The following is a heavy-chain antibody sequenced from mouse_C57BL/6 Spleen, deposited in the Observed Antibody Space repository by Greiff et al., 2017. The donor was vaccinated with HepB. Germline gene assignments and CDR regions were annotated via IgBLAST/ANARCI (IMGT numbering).Heavy chain of an antibody. V-gene: IGHV1-22*01. D-gene: IGHD1-1*01. CDR3: ASYGRGRYFDV. CDR1: GYTFTDYN. CDR2: INPNNGGT. Sequence: VHVKQSGPELVKPGASVKMSCKASGYTFTDYNMHWVKQSHGKSLEWIGYINPNNGGTSYNQKFKGKATLTVNKSSSTAYMELRSLTSEDSAVYYCASYGRGRYFDVWGTGTTVTVSS. J-gene: IGHJ1*03.